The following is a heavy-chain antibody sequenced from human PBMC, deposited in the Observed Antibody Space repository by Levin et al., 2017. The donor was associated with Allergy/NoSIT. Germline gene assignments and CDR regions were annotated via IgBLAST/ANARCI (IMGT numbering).Heavy chain of an antibody. Sequence: SETLSLTCTVSGGSISSYYWSWIRQPPGKGLEWIGYIYYSGSTNYNPSLKSRVTISVDTSKNQFSLKLSSVTAADTAVYYCARHGDYDILTGYYAVDYWGQGTLVTVSS. V-gene: IGHV4-59*08. CDR1: GGSISSYY. CDR2: IYYSGST. CDR3: ARHGDYDILTGYYAVDY. J-gene: IGHJ4*02. D-gene: IGHD3-9*01.